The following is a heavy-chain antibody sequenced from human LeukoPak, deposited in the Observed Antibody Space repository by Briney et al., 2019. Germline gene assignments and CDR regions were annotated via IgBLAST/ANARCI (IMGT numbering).Heavy chain of an antibody. CDR2: IWYDGSNK. J-gene: IGHJ4*02. CDR1: GFTFSSYG. CDR3: AKVGYSSSPDY. Sequence: GRSLRLSCAASGFTFSSYGMRWVRQAPGKGLEWVAVIWYDGSNKYYADSVKGRFTISRDNSKNTLYLQMNSLRAEDTAVYYCAKVGYSSSPDYWGQGTLVTVSS. V-gene: IGHV3-33*06. D-gene: IGHD6-19*01.